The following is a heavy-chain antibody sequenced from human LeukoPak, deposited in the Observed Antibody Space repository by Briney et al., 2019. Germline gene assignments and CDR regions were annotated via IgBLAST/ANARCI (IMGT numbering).Heavy chain of an antibody. D-gene: IGHD6-19*01. J-gene: IGHJ3*02. CDR1: GFTFSSHW. Sequence: GGSLRLSYATSGFTFSSHWMTWVRQAPGKGLEWVANIKEDGTRKNYVDSVKGRFTISRDNAKNSLYLQMNSLRAEDTAVYYCAREKKSSGWYLRAFDIWGQGTMVTVSS. CDR3: AREKKSSGWYLRAFDI. V-gene: IGHV3-7*01. CDR2: IKEDGTRK.